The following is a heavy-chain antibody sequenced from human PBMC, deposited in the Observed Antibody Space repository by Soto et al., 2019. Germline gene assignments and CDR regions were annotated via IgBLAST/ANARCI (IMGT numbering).Heavy chain of an antibody. J-gene: IGHJ4*02. V-gene: IGHV3-9*01. D-gene: IGHD2-2*01. Sequence: EVQLVESGGGLVQPGRSLRLSCAASGFTFDDYAMQWVRQAPGKGLEWVSGISWNSGSIGYADSVKGRFTISRDNAKNSLYLHMNSLRAEDTALYYSAKGPSWPDHTPFYYFDYWGQGTLVTVSS. CDR2: ISWNSGSI. CDR1: GFTFDDYA. CDR3: AKGPSWPDHTPFYYFDY.